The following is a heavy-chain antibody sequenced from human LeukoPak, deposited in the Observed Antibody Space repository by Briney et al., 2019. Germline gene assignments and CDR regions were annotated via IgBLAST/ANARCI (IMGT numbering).Heavy chain of an antibody. CDR2: INYSGST. Sequence: SETLSLTCTVSGGSISSYYWGWIRQPPGKGLEWIGYINYSGSTNYNPSLKSRVTVSVDSSNNQFSLKLSSVTAADTAVYYCARDEGFGVYFDYWGQGTLVTVSS. CDR1: GGSISSYY. J-gene: IGHJ4*02. CDR3: ARDEGFGVYFDY. D-gene: IGHD3-10*01. V-gene: IGHV4-59*01.